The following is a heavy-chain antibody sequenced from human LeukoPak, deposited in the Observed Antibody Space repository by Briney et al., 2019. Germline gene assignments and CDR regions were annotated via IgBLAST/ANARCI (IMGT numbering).Heavy chain of an antibody. J-gene: IGHJ4*02. V-gene: IGHV1-24*01. CDR1: GYTLTELS. Sequence: ASVKVSCKVSGYTLTELSMHWVRQAHGKGLEWMGGFDPEDGETIYAQKFQGRVTMTEDTSTDTAYMELSSLRSEDTAVYYCATYPRRDTMIVRYWGQGTLVTVSS. CDR2: FDPEDGET. CDR3: ATYPRRDTMIVRY. D-gene: IGHD3-22*01.